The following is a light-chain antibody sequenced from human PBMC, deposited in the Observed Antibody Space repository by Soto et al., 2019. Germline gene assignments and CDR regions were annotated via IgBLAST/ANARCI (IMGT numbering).Light chain of an antibody. V-gene: IGLV9-49*01. J-gene: IGLJ1*01. CDR2: VGTGGIVG. CDR1: SGYSNYE. Sequence: VLTQPPSASASLGASVTLTCTLSSGYSNYEVDWYQQRPGKGPRFVMRVGTGGIVGSKGDGIPGRFSVLGSGLNRFLTINNIQEEDESDYHCGADHGSGSNFVYVFGTGTKVTVL. CDR3: GADHGSGSNFVYV.